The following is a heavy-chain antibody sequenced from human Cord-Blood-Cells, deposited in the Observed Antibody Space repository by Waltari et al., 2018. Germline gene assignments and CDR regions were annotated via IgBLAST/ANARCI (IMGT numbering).Heavy chain of an antibody. CDR3: AKSGWIGAFDI. Sequence: QVQLVQSGAEVKKPGASVKVSCKVSGYTLTELSMPWVRQAPGKGLEWMGGFGPEEGETLYAQKFKGRVTMCEDTSTDTAYMELSSLRSEDTAVYYCAKSGWIGAFDIWGQGTMVTVAS. J-gene: IGHJ3*02. V-gene: IGHV1-24*01. CDR1: GYTLTELS. CDR2: FGPEEGET. D-gene: IGHD5-12*01.